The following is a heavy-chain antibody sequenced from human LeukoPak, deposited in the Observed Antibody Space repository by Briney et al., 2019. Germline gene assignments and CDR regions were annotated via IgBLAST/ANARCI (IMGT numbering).Heavy chain of an antibody. CDR1: GYTFTSYG. CDR2: IIPIFGTA. J-gene: IGHJ5*02. D-gene: IGHD2-15*01. Sequence: SVKVSCKASGYTFTSYGISWVRQAPGQGLEWMGRIIPIFGTANYAQKFQGRVTITTDESTSTAYMELSSLRSEDTAVYYCASHCSGGSCHHLDPWGQGTLVTVSS. V-gene: IGHV1-69*05. CDR3: ASHCSGGSCHHLDP.